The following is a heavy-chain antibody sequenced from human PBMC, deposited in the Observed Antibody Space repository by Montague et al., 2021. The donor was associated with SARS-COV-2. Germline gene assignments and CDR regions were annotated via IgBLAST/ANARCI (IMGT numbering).Heavy chain of an antibody. CDR1: GGSFSGYY. CDR2: INDSGST. J-gene: IGHJ4*02. D-gene: IGHD4-23*01. V-gene: IGHV4-34*01. Sequence: SETLSLTCAVYGGSFSGYYWAWIRQSPGKGLESIAEINDSGSTNYNFNTSLKSRVTISVDTSMSQFSLKLSSVSAADTGVYYCARWDPQTLTMIGLRGKSASDYWGQGTLVTASS. CDR3: ARWDPQTLTMIGLRGKSASDY.